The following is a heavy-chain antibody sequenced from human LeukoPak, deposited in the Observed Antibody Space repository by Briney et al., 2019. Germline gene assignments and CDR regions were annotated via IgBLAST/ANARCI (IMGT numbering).Heavy chain of an antibody. CDR1: GFTFSSYS. Sequence: GGSLRLSCAASGFTFSSYSMNWVRQAPGKGLEWVSSISSSSSYIYYADSVKGRFIISRDNAKNSLYLQMNSLRAEDTAVYYCARSCSSTSCHHSYYYYMDIWGNGTTVTVSS. CDR3: ARSCSSTSCHHSYYYYMDI. D-gene: IGHD2-2*01. CDR2: ISSSSSYI. J-gene: IGHJ6*03. V-gene: IGHV3-21*01.